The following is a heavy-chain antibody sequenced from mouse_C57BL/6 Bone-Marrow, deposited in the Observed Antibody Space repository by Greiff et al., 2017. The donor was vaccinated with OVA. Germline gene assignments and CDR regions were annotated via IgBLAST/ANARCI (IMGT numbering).Heavy chain of an antibody. CDR1: GYTFTDYE. CDR2: IDPETGGT. D-gene: IGHD2-2*01. Sequence: QVHVKPSGAELVRPGASVTLSCKASGYTFTDYEMHWVKQTPVHGLEWIGAIDPETGGTAYNQKFKGKAILTADKSSSTAYMELRSLTSEDSAVYYCTRSGLPHAMDYWGQGTSVTVSS. J-gene: IGHJ4*01. V-gene: IGHV1-15*01. CDR3: TRSGLPHAMDY.